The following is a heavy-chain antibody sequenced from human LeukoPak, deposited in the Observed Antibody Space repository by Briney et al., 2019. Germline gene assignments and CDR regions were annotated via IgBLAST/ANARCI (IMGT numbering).Heavy chain of an antibody. V-gene: IGHV1-2*02. D-gene: IGHD5-12*01. CDR3: ARGPRYGESGYDLGPY. CDR1: GDTITSYY. CDR2: INPSSGGS. J-gene: IGHJ4*02. Sequence: GASVKVSCKASGDTITSYYIHWMRRAPGQGLEWVGWINPSSGGSHYAQKFQGRVTMTRDTSINTGYMELPSLRSDDTAVYYCARGPRYGESGYDLGPYWGQGTLVTVSS.